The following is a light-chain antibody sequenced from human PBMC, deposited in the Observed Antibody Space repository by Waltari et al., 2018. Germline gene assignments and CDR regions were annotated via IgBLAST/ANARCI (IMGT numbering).Light chain of an antibody. Sequence: QSALTQPASVSGSPGQSITISCTGTSSDVAGSNYVSSYQQHPGKATKLMIYDVSNRPAGVSNRFSGSKSGNTASLTISGLQAEDEADYYCSSYTSSSTLGVFGGGTKLTVL. CDR3: SSYTSSSTLGV. CDR2: DVS. V-gene: IGLV2-14*03. CDR1: SSDVAGSNY. J-gene: IGLJ3*02.